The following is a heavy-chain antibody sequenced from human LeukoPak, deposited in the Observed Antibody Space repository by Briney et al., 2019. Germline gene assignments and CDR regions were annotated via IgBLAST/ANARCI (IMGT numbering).Heavy chain of an antibody. D-gene: IGHD7-27*01. CDR3: ARRSVRLGIAY. Sequence: ASVKVSCKASGYTFPSYFMHWVRQAPGQGLEWMGIISPTGGSTTYAQKFQGRVTMTRDTSTSTVYMELSSLRSDDTAVYYCARRSVRLGIAYWGQGTLVTVSS. CDR1: GYTFPSYF. V-gene: IGHV1-46*01. J-gene: IGHJ4*02. CDR2: ISPTGGST.